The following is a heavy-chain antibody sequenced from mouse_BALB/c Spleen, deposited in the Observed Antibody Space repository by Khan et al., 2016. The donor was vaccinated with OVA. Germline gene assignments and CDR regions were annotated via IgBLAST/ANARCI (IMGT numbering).Heavy chain of an antibody. V-gene: IGHV1-4*01. D-gene: IGHD2-14*01. CDR3: ARRTTGYAMDY. CDR2: INPRSGYT. J-gene: IGHJ4*01. Sequence: QVQLQQSGAELARPGASVKMSCEASGYTFTSNTMHWVKQRPGQGLEWIGYINPRSGYTNYNQKFKDKATLTADKSYSTAYMQLSSLTSEDSAVYYCARRTTGYAMDYWGQGTSVIVSS. CDR1: GYTFTSNT.